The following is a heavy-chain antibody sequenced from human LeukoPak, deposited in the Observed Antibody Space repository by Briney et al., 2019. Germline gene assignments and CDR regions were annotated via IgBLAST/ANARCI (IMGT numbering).Heavy chain of an antibody. CDR1: GFTFSTYW. CDR2: INSDGSTT. CDR3: ARDKSYGMDV. Sequence: GSLRLSCAASGFTFSTYWMHWVRQAPGKGLVWVSFINSDGSTTSYADSVKGRFTISRDNAKNTLDLQMSSLRAEDTAVYYCARDKSYGMDVWGQGTTVTVSS. J-gene: IGHJ6*02. V-gene: IGHV3-74*01.